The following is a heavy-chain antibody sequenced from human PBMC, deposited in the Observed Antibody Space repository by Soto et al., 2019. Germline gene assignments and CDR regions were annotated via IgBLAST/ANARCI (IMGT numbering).Heavy chain of an antibody. J-gene: IGHJ4*02. CDR1: GGSFSGYY. CDR2: INHSGST. CDR3: AREEEYSSSSFDY. V-gene: IGHV4-34*01. D-gene: IGHD6-6*01. Sequence: SETLSLTCAVYGGSFSGYYWSWIRQPPGKGLECIGEINHSGSTNYNPSLKSRVTISVDTSKNQFSLKLSSVTAADTAVYYCAREEEYSSSSFDYWGQGTLVTVAS.